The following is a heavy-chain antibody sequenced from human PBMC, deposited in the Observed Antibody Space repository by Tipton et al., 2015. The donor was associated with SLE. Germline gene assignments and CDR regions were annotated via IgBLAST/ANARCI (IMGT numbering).Heavy chain of an antibody. V-gene: IGHV1-18*01. CDR3: ARQLALDAFDI. CDR2: ISGYNGDA. Sequence: QVQLVQSGAEVKKPGASVKVSCKASGYTFTNYGINWVRQAPGQGFEWMGWISGYNGDANYAQEFQGRVTMTTDTSTSTAYMELRSLRSDDTAVYYCARQLALDAFDIWGQGTMVTVSS. D-gene: IGHD1-1*01. J-gene: IGHJ3*02. CDR1: GYTFTNYG.